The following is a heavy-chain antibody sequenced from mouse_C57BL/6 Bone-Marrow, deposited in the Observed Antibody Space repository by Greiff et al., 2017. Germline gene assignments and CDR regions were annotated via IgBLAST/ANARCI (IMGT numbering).Heavy chain of an antibody. CDR2: IYPRSGNT. D-gene: IGHD2-4*01. J-gene: IGHJ1*03. CDR3: SSWRIYYDYDGVWWYFDG. CDR1: GYTFTSYG. Sequence: VQLVESGAELARPGASVKLSCKASGYTFTSYGISWVKQRPGQGLEWIGEIYPRSGNTYSNEKFKGKAPLTADKSSSTAYMELRSLTSEDSAVYFWSSWRIYYDYDGVWWYFDGWGTGTTVTVSS. V-gene: IGHV1-81*01.